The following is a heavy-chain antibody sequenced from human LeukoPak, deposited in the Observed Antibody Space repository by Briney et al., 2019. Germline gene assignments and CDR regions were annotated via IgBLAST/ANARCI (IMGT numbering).Heavy chain of an antibody. Sequence: GGSLRFSCAASGFTFSSYAMHWVRQAPGKGLEYVSAISSNGGSTYYANSVKGRFTISRDNSKNTLYLQMGSLRAEDMAVYYCARGRSTMIVARYFDYWGQGTLVTVSS. J-gene: IGHJ4*02. D-gene: IGHD3-22*01. CDR3: ARGRSTMIVARYFDY. V-gene: IGHV3-64*01. CDR1: GFTFSSYA. CDR2: ISSNGGST.